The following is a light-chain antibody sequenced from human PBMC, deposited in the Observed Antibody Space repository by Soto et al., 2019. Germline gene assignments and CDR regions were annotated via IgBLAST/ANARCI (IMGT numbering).Light chain of an antibody. J-gene: IGLJ2*01. CDR1: SSDVGGYNF. CDR2: DVT. CDR3: SSYAGSSVPVA. Sequence: QSALTQPPSASGSPGQSVTISCTGASSDVGGYNFVSWYQQHPGKAPKLMIYDVTKRPSGVPDRFSGSKSGNTASLTVSGLQADDEADYYCSSYAGSSVPVAFGGGTQVTVL. V-gene: IGLV2-8*01.